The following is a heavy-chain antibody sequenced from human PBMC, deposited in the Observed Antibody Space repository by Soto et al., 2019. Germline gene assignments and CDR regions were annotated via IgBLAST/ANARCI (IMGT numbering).Heavy chain of an antibody. CDR1: GFTFSSYA. Sequence: PGGSLRLSCAASGFTFSSYAMGWVRQAPGKGLEWVSAISGSGGSTYYADSVKGRFTISRDNSKNTLYLQMNSLRAEDTAVYYCATASAHDYGDYNNWFDPWGQGTLVTVSS. D-gene: IGHD4-17*01. CDR2: ISGSGGST. V-gene: IGHV3-23*01. J-gene: IGHJ5*02. CDR3: ATASAHDYGDYNNWFDP.